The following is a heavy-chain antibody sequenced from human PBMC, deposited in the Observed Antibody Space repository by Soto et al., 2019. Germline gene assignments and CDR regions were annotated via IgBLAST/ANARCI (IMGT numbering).Heavy chain of an antibody. CDR2: LSGSGVNA. J-gene: IGHJ4*02. Sequence: YGMTWVRQAPGKGLEYVSTLSGSGVNAYYADSVKGRFTISRDNSKNTLYLQMNSLRVEDTAIYYCAKPLQVYWGQGTQVTVSS. CDR1: YG. CDR3: AKPLQVY. V-gene: IGHV3-23*01.